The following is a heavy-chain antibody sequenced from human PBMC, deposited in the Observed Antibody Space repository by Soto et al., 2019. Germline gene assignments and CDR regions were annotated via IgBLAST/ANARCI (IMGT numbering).Heavy chain of an antibody. Sequence: SLRLSCVASCFPFGSHWMNWVRQAPGRGLEWVANIKHDGSETYYAESVKGRFTVSRDNAKTSLYLEMNNLRAEDTALYYCAKDRQALGAVTALDFDFRGQGTQVTVYS. D-gene: IGHD3-3*01. V-gene: IGHV3-7*03. CDR3: AKDRQALGAVTALDFDF. CDR1: CFPFGSHW. CDR2: IKHDGSET. J-gene: IGHJ4*02.